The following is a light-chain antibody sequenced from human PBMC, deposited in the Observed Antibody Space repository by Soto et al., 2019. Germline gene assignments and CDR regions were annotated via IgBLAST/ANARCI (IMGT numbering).Light chain of an antibody. J-gene: IGKJ4*01. Sequence: DIQSTQSPSFLSASIGDRVTITCRAGQDFSNFLAWYQQKPGRAPKLLMYDASTLQSGVPSRFSGSGSGTEFTLTISSLQPEDFATYYCQQLYSFPRTFGGGTKVDIK. CDR1: QDFSNF. CDR3: QQLYSFPRT. V-gene: IGKV1-9*01. CDR2: DAS.